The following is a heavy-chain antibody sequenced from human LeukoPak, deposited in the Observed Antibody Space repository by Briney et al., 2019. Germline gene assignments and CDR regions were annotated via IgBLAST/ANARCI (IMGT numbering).Heavy chain of an antibody. D-gene: IGHD5-12*01. CDR3: ARGKYGGYFIDY. CDR2: IKPDGSDT. J-gene: IGHJ4*02. V-gene: IGHV3-74*01. Sequence: PGGSLRLSCGASGFTFTTYWIHWVRQAPGKGLVWVSRIKPDGSDTNYADSVKGRFTISRDNAKNTVYLQMNSLRAEDTAVYYCARGKYGGYFIDYWGQGTLVTVSS. CDR1: GFTFTTYW.